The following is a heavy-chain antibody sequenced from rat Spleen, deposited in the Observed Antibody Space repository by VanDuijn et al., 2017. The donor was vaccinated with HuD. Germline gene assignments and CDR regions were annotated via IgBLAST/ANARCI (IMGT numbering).Heavy chain of an antibody. J-gene: IGHJ3*01. V-gene: IGHV5-22*01. Sequence: EVQLVESGGGLVQPGGSMKLSCAASGFTFSDYYMAWVRQAPKKGLEWVASISHEGSSTYYGDSVKGRFTISRDNAKSTLYLQMSSLRSEDTATYFCARLGGLRNWFAYWGQGTLVTVSS. CDR2: ISHEGSST. CDR3: ARLGGLRNWFAY. D-gene: IGHD4-3*01. CDR1: GFTFSDYY.